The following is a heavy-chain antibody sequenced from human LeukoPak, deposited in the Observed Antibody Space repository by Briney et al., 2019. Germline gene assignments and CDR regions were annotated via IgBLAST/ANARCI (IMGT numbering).Heavy chain of an antibody. CDR2: ISGSGGST. D-gene: IGHD6-13*01. CDR1: GFTFSSYA. Sequence: GGSLRLPCAASGFTFSSYAMSWVRQAPGKGLEWVSAISGSGGSTYYADSVKGRFTISRDNSKNTLYLQMNSLRAEDTAVYYCAYSSSWYSDYWGQGTLVTVSS. V-gene: IGHV3-23*01. J-gene: IGHJ4*02. CDR3: AYSSSWYSDY.